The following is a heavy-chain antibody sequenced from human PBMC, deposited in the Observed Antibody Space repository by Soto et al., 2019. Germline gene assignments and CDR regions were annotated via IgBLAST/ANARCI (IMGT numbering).Heavy chain of an antibody. J-gene: IGHJ6*02. V-gene: IGHV3-33*01. Sequence: QVQLVESGGGVVQPGRSLRLSCAASGFTFSNSGMHWVRQAPGKGLEWVAVIWYDGNNKYYADSVKGRFTISRDNSKNTLYLQMNSLRAEDTAVYFCARPLYRSSSVYYGMDFWGQGTTVTVSS. CDR2: IWYDGNNK. D-gene: IGHD6-13*01. CDR1: GFTFSNSG. CDR3: ARPLYRSSSVYYGMDF.